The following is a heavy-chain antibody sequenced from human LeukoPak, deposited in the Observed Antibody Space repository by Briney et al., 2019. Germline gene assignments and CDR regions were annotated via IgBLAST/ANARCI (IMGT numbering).Heavy chain of an antibody. V-gene: IGHV1-2*02. CDR2: INPNSGGT. Sequence: ASVKVSCKASGYTFTGYYMHWVRQATGPGLEWMGWINPNSGGTNYAQKFQGRVTMTRDTSISTAYMELSRLRSDDTAVYYCAREGLDWGSFDYWGQGTLVTVSS. J-gene: IGHJ4*02. D-gene: IGHD7-27*01. CDR1: GYTFTGYY. CDR3: AREGLDWGSFDY.